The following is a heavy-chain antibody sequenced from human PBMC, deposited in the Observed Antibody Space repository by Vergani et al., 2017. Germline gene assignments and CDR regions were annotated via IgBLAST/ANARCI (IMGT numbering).Heavy chain of an antibody. D-gene: IGHD2-2*01. CDR1: GGSFSGYY. CDR3: ARSRXYCSSTSCRAYYYYYMDV. V-gene: IGHV4-34*01. Sequence: QVQLQQWGAGLLKPSETLSLTCAVYGGSFSGYYWSWIRQPPGKGLEWIGEINHSGSTNYNPSLKSRVTISVDTSKNQFSLKLSSVTAADTAVYYCARSRXYCSSTSCRAYYYYYMDVWGKGTTVTVSS. CDR2: INHSGST. J-gene: IGHJ6*03.